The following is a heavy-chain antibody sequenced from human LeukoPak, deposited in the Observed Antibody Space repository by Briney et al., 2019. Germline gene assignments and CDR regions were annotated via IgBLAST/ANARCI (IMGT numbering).Heavy chain of an antibody. Sequence: GASAKVSCKASGYTFTGYYMHWVRQAPGQGLEWMGWINPNSGGTNYAQKFQGGVTMTRDTSISTAYMELSRLRSDDTAVYYCARGVDSSSWYVDNWFDPWGQGTLVTVSS. J-gene: IGHJ5*02. D-gene: IGHD6-13*01. CDR1: GYTFTGYY. CDR3: ARGVDSSSWYVDNWFDP. V-gene: IGHV1-2*02. CDR2: INPNSGGT.